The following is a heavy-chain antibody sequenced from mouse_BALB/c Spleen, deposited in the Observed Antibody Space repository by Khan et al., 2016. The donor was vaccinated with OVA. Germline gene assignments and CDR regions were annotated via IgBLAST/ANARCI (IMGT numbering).Heavy chain of an antibody. CDR1: GFTFSSYG. D-gene: IGHD2-1*01. CDR2: INTNVGST. J-gene: IGHJ2*01. V-gene: IGHV5-6-3*01. Sequence: EVELVESGGGLVQPGGSLKLSCAASGFTFSSYGMSWVRQTPDKRLELVATINTNVGSTYYPDSVKGRFTISRDNAKNTLYLQMSSLKSEDTAIYYYKRIGIIYYGNYADYFDYWGQGTTLTVSS. CDR3: KRIGIIYYGNYADYFDY.